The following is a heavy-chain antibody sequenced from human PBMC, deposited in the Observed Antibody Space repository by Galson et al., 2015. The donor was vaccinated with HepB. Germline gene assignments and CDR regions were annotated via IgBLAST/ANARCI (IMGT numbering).Heavy chain of an antibody. J-gene: IGHJ4*02. Sequence: QSGAEVKKPGESLKISCKGSGYNFATNWIGWVRQMPGKGLEWMGIIYPDDSDARYSPSFQGQVTISADGSISATYLQWSSLKASDTAMYYCASLRGADPLGFDYWGQGTLVTVSS. CDR3: ASLRGADPLGFDY. D-gene: IGHD3-16*01. CDR2: IYPDDSDA. V-gene: IGHV5-51*01. CDR1: GYNFATNW.